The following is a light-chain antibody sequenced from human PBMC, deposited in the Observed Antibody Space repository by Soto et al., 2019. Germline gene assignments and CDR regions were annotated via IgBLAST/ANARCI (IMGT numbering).Light chain of an antibody. J-gene: IGLJ2*01. CDR3: PTWGSGIVV. CDR1: SGHSNYA. V-gene: IGLV4-69*01. CDR2: LNSDGSH. Sequence: QSVLTQSPSASASLGASVKLTCTLSSGHSNYAIAWHQQQSEKGPRYLMNLNSDGSHSKGDGIPDRFSGTSSGAERYLTIPSLQSEDEADYYCPTWGSGIVVFGGGTKLTVL.